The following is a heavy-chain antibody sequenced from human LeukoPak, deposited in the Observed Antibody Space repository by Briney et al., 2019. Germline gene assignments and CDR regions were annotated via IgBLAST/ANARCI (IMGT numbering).Heavy chain of an antibody. CDR1: GGSISSYY. CDR2: IYYSGST. V-gene: IGHV4-59*01. J-gene: IGHJ4*02. D-gene: IGHD3-22*01. CDR3: ARDYDSRGYAFDY. Sequence: SETLSLTCTVSGGSISSYYWSWIRQPPGKGLEWIGYIYYSGSTNYNPSLKSRVTISVDTSKNQFSLKLSSVTAADTAVYYCARDYDSRGYAFDYWGQGTLVTVSS.